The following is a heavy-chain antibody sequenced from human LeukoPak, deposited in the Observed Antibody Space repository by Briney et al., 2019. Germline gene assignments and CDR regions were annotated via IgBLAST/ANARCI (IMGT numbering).Heavy chain of an antibody. CDR3: AKDGDYDFWSGSPIVYYFDY. V-gene: IGHV3-30*18. J-gene: IGHJ4*02. CDR1: GFTFSSYG. D-gene: IGHD3-3*01. CDR2: ISYDGSSK. Sequence: GGSLRLSCAASGFTFSSYGMHWVRQAPGKGLEWVAVISYDGSSKYYADSVKGRFTISRDNSKNTLYLQMNSLRAEDTAVYYCAKDGDYDFWSGSPIVYYFDYWGQGTLVTVSS.